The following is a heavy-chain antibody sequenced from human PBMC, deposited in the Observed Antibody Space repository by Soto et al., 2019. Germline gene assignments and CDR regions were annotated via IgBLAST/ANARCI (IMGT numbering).Heavy chain of an antibody. CDR1: GFSFSSYA. V-gene: IGHV3-30*18. D-gene: IGHD1-26*01. J-gene: IGHJ4*02. CDR3: AKDPRGIVGAGAWLDS. Sequence: HLVESGGDVVQPGRSLRLSCAASGFSFSSYAIHWVRQAPGKGLEWVAVISYDGSDMYYGDSVKGRFTISRDNSNNTLYLQMNSLRPDDTALYYCAKDPRGIVGAGAWLDSWGQGTLVIVSS. CDR2: ISYDGSDM.